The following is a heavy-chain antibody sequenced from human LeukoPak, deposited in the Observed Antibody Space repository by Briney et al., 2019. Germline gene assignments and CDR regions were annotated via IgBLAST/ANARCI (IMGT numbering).Heavy chain of an antibody. CDR2: INQSGST. D-gene: IGHD3-3*01. J-gene: IGHJ6*02. Sequence: PSETLSLTCGVYGGPFSIYCWNWIRQSPGKGLEWIGEINQSGSTQYNPSLKSRVTISVDTSKNQFSLKLSSVTAADTAVYYCARVGGGRFLEWLLPQYYYYGMDVWGQGTTVTVSS. CDR3: ARVGGGRFLEWLLPQYYYYGMDV. CDR1: GGPFSIYC. V-gene: IGHV4-34*01.